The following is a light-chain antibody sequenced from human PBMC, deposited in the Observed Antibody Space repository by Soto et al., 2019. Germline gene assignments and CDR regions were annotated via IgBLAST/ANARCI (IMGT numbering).Light chain of an antibody. Sequence: DIQIKECPSTLSASVVDRVTISFRASQSISSWLAWYQQKPGKAPKLLIYDASSLESGVPSRFSGSGSGTEFTLTISSLQPDDFATYYCQQYNSYSPGTFGQGTKVDIK. J-gene: IGKJ1*01. CDR3: QQYNSYSPGT. CDR1: QSISSW. CDR2: DAS. V-gene: IGKV1-5*01.